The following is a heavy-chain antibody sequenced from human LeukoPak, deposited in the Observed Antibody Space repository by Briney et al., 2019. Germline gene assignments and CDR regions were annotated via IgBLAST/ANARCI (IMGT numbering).Heavy chain of an antibody. Sequence: GGSLRLSCAASGFAFSTSSMQWVRQAPGKGLEWLAVMSGDGNHYSYGDSVQGRLSISRDNSKNTLYLHMKSLRVEDTAFYYCARGSVATPPSFNYWGQGTLVTVSS. D-gene: IGHD2-15*01. J-gene: IGHJ4*02. CDR3: ARGSVATPPSFNY. CDR2: MSGDGNHY. CDR1: GFAFSTSS. V-gene: IGHV3-30-3*01.